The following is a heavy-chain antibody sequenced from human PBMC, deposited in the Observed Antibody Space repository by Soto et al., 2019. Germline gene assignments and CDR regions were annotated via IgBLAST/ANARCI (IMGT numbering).Heavy chain of an antibody. J-gene: IGHJ1*01. Sequence: SETLSLTCTVSGGSVSSGSYYWSWIRQPQGKGREGIGYIYYSGSTNYNPPLKSRFTISVDKSKNQLSLKLSSVTAADTAVYYCATDRYYDSSGYNYFQYWGQGTLVTVSS. D-gene: IGHD3-22*01. CDR3: ATDRYYDSSGYNYFQY. CDR1: GGSVSSGSYY. V-gene: IGHV4-61*01. CDR2: IYYSGST.